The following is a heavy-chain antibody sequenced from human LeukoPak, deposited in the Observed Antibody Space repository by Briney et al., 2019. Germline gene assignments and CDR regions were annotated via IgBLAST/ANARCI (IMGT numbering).Heavy chain of an antibody. J-gene: IGHJ3*01. CDR3: ARAVGPFDF. CDR2: IWYDGSNK. CDR1: GFIFSTYG. V-gene: IGHV3-33*01. Sequence: PGGSLRLSCAASGFIFSTYGMHWVRQAPGKGLEWVAVIWYDGSNKYYADSVKGRFTISRDNSKNTLNLQMNSLRAEDTAVYYCARAVGPFDFWGQGTMATVSA.